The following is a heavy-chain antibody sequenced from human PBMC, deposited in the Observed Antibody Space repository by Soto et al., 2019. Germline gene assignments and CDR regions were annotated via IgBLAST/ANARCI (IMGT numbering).Heavy chain of an antibody. CDR1: GYTFTSYD. D-gene: IGHD4-17*01. CDR3: ASHTMTTVYYYGMDV. CDR2: MNPNSGNT. Sequence: ASVKVSCKASGYTFTSYDINWVRQATGQGLEWMGWMNPNSGNTGYAQKFQGRVTMTRNTSISTAYMELSSLRSEDTAVYYCASHTMTTVYYYGMDVWGQGTTVTVSS. V-gene: IGHV1-8*01. J-gene: IGHJ6*02.